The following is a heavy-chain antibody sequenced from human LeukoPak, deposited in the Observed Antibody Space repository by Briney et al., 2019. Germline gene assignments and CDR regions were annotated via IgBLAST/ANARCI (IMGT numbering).Heavy chain of an antibody. CDR1: GYTFTSYY. Sequence: ASVKVSCKASGYTFTSYYMHWVRQAPGQGLEWMAIINPSGGSTNYAQKFQGRVTMTRDTSTSTVYTELSSLRSEDTAVYYCARDPGYSGYDLAFDIWGQGTMVTVSS. CDR2: INPSGGST. D-gene: IGHD5-12*01. J-gene: IGHJ3*02. CDR3: ARDPGYSGYDLAFDI. V-gene: IGHV1-46*01.